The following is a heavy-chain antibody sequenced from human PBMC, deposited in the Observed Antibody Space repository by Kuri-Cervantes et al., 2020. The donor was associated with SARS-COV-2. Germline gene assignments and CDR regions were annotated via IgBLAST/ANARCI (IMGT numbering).Heavy chain of an antibody. CDR1: GFTFSSYS. Sequence: GESLKISCAASGFTFSSYSMNWVRQAPGKGLMWVSRIDYDGNRPGYADSVKGRFTISRDNAKNTLYLEMNSLRVEDTAVYYCAREGQLERPGAYYYYYGMDVWGQGTTVTVSS. V-gene: IGHV3-74*01. D-gene: IGHD1-1*01. CDR3: AREGQLERPGAYYYYYGMDV. CDR2: IDYDGNRP. J-gene: IGHJ6*02.